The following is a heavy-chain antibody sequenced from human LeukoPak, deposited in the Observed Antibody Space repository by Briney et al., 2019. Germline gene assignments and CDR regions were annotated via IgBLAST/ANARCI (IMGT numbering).Heavy chain of an antibody. D-gene: IGHD2-15*01. CDR1: GGSISGGGYY. CDR3: AREVPYCSGGSCYSGSYYFDY. Sequence: SETLSLTCTVSGGSISGGGYYWSWIRQPAGKGLEWIGRIYTSGSTNYNPSLKSRVTMSVDTSKNQFSLKLSSVTAADTAVYYCAREVPYCSGGSCYSGSYYFDYWGQGTLVTVSS. V-gene: IGHV4-61*02. J-gene: IGHJ4*02. CDR2: IYTSGST.